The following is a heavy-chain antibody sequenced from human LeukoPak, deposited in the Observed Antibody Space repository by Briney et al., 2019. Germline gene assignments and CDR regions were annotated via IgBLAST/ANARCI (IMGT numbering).Heavy chain of an antibody. Sequence: GGSLSLSCAPSRFTVISNHMSWVRQAPGKGLEWVSVIYSSGGTYYADSVKGRFTISRDNSKLYLQMNSLRPEDTAMYYCAREGVSGSYFDYWGQGTRVSVSS. CDR3: AREGVSGSYFDY. CDR1: RFTVISNH. D-gene: IGHD6-19*01. V-gene: IGHV3-53*01. J-gene: IGHJ4*02. CDR2: IYSSGGT.